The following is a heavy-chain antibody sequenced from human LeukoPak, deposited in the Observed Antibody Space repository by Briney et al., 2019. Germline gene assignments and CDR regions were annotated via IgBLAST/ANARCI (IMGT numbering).Heavy chain of an antibody. D-gene: IGHD1-14*01. Sequence: GGSLRLSCAASGFTFSDYYMSWSRQAPGKGLEWVSYISSSGSTIYYADSVKGRFTISRDNAKNSLYLQMNSLRAEDTAVYYCARSISDVTAGGPDFDYWGQGTLVSVSS. CDR3: ARSISDVTAGGPDFDY. V-gene: IGHV3-11*01. CDR1: GFTFSDYY. J-gene: IGHJ4*02. CDR2: ISSSGSTI.